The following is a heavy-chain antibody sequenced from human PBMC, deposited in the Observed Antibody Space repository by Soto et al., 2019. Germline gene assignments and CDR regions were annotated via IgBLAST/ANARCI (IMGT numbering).Heavy chain of an antibody. CDR1: GFTFSSYG. CDR3: ARDLALVNLLAY. J-gene: IGHJ4*02. V-gene: IGHV3-33*01. CDR2: IWYDGSNK. Sequence: QVQLVESGGGVVQPGRSLRLSCAASGFTFSSYGMHWVRQAPGKGLEWVAVIWYDGSNKYYADSVKGRFTISRDNSKNTLYLQMNSLRAEDTAVYYCARDLALVNLLAYWGQGTLVTVSS. D-gene: IGHD3-9*01.